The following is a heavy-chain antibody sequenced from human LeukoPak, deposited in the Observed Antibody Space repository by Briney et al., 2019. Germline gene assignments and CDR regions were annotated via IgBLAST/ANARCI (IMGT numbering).Heavy chain of an antibody. CDR3: AGNLDYYDSSGYYDTVGPIGGTFDP. CDR2: IYTSGRT. V-gene: IGHV4-4*07. CDR1: GGSISSYY. Sequence: SETLSLTCTVSGGSISSYYWSWLRQPAGEGLEGIGRIYTSGRTNYNPSLKSRVTMSIDTSKNQFSLKLSSVTAADTAVYYCAGNLDYYDSSGYYDTVGPIGGTFDPWGQGTLVTVSS. D-gene: IGHD3-22*01. J-gene: IGHJ5*02.